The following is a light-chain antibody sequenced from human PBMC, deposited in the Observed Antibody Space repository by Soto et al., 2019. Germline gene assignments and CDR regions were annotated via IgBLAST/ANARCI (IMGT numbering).Light chain of an antibody. CDR1: QSVSSY. V-gene: IGKV3-11*01. CDR3: QQRTTWPLT. Sequence: EIVLTQSPATLSLSPGERATLSCRASQSVSSYLAWYQQKPGQAPRLLIYDASSRPTGIPARFTGSASGTDFTLTITSLEPEDFAVYYCQQRTTWPLTFGGGTKVEIK. J-gene: IGKJ4*01. CDR2: DAS.